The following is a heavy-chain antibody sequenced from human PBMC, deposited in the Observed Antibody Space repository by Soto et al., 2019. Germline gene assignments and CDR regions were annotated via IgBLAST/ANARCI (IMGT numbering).Heavy chain of an antibody. CDR3: ARDRTLLSIYGEIDY. CDR1: GFTFSSYG. J-gene: IGHJ4*02. CDR2: IWYDGSNK. D-gene: IGHD4-17*01. V-gene: IGHV3-33*01. Sequence: QVQLVESGGGVVQPGRSLRLSCAASGFTFSSYGMHWVRQAPGKGLEWVAVIWYDGSNKYYADSVKGRFTISRDNSKNTLYLQMNSLRAEDTAVYYCARDRTLLSIYGEIDYWCQGTLVTVSS.